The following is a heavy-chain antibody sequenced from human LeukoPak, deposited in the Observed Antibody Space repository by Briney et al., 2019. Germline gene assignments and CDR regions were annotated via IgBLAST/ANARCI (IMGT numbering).Heavy chain of an antibody. CDR2: IYSGGST. CDR3: AKAPRFGDHATEYYYYYMHV. D-gene: IGHD3-16*01. V-gene: IGHV3-53*01. Sequence: TGGSLRLSCAASGFTVSSNYMSWVRQAPGKGLEWVSVIYSGGSTYYADSVKGRFTISRDNSKNTLYLQMNSLRVEDTAVYYCAKAPRFGDHATEYYYYYMHVWGKGTTVTVSS. J-gene: IGHJ6*03. CDR1: GFTVSSNY.